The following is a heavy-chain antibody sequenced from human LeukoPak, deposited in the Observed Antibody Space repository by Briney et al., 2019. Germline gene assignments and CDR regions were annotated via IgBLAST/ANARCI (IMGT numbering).Heavy chain of an antibody. Sequence: PGGSLRLSCAASGSIFSNYWMSWVRQAPGKGLEWVANIKEDGSEKSYVDSVKGRFTISRDNAKNSLYLQMNGLRAEDTAVYYCARVSAGDYPDYWGQGTLVTVSS. D-gene: IGHD7-27*01. CDR3: ARVSAGDYPDY. CDR1: GSIFSNYW. V-gene: IGHV3-7*03. CDR2: IKEDGSEK. J-gene: IGHJ4*02.